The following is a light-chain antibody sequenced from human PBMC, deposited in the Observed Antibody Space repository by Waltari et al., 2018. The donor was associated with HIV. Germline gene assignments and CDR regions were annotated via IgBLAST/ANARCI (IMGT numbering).Light chain of an antibody. V-gene: IGLV1-47*01. CDR3: AAWDDSLSGRV. CDR1: SYNIGSNY. Sequence: QSVLTQPPSASGTPGQRVTTSCSGSSYNIGSNYVYWYQHYPGTTPKLLIYRNNRRPSGVPDRFSGSKSVTYASLAISGLRSEDESDYYCAAWDDSLSGRVFGGGTKLTVL. CDR2: RNN. J-gene: IGLJ3*02.